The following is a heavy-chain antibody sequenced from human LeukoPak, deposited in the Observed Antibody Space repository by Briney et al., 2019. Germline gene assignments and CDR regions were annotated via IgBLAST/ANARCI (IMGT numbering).Heavy chain of an antibody. Sequence: PGGSLILSCAASGFTFSSYAMSWVRQAPGKGLEWVSVISGSGGSTYYADSVKGRFTISRDNSKNTLYLQMNSLRAEDTAVYYCAKDRSSSGYYYFDYWGQGTLVTVSS. V-gene: IGHV3-23*01. CDR2: ISGSGGST. J-gene: IGHJ4*02. D-gene: IGHD3-22*01. CDR3: AKDRSSSGYYYFDY. CDR1: GFTFSSYA.